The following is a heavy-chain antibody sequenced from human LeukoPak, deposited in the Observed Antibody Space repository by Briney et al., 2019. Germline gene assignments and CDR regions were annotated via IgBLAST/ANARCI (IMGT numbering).Heavy chain of an antibody. CDR1: GFTFSSYA. CDR2: ISSNGGST. Sequence: PGGSLRLSCAASGFTFSSYAMHWVRQAPGKGLEYVSAISSNGGSTYYANPVKGRFTTSRDNSKNTLYLQMGSLRAEDMAVYYCARGLWFGLYGMDVWGQGTTVTVSS. V-gene: IGHV3-64*01. D-gene: IGHD3-10*01. CDR3: ARGLWFGLYGMDV. J-gene: IGHJ6*02.